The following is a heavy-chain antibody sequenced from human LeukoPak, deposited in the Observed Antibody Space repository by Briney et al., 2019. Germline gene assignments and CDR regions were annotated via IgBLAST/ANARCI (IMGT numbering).Heavy chain of an antibody. V-gene: IGHV1-8*01. CDR1: GYTFTSYD. Sequence: ASVTVSCKASGYTFTSYDINWVRQATGQGREWMGWMNPNIGNTGYAQTFQGRVTMTRNTSISTAYMGLSSLRSEDTAVYYCARRLRRIYIAARYPNWFDPWGQGTLVTVSS. CDR2: MNPNIGNT. D-gene: IGHD6-6*01. CDR3: ARRLRRIYIAARYPNWFDP. J-gene: IGHJ5*02.